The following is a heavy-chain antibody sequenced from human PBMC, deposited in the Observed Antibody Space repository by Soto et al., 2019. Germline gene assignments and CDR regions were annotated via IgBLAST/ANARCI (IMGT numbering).Heavy chain of an antibody. CDR2: IIPIFPTP. D-gene: IGHD1-1*01. CDR3: ALDNDRQQLGGNYYCGIDV. J-gene: IGHJ6*02. V-gene: IGHV1-69*12. Sequence: QVQLVQSGAEVKKPGSSVTVSCKASGGTFGNSAISWVRQAPGQGLEWMGGIIPIFPTPDYAQKFQGRVTHNAAVSTVTDYRELPSLRSEDTALYYGALDNDRQQLGGNYYCGIDVWGQGTTVTVSS. CDR1: GGTFGNSA.